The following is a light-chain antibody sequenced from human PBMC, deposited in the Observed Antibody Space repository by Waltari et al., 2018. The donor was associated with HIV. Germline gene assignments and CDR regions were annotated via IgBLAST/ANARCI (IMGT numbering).Light chain of an antibody. CDR3: SAYMGGSTGI. J-gene: IGLJ2*01. V-gene: IGLV2-23*01. Sequence: QSALTQPPSVSGSPGQSITISCTGVSSDVGIYTFVSWYQHRPGNAPKLLIFDDTNRPSEISPRFSGSKAGNSASLTISGLQAEEKADYYCSAYMGGSTGIFGGGTK. CDR1: SSDVGIYTF. CDR2: DDT.